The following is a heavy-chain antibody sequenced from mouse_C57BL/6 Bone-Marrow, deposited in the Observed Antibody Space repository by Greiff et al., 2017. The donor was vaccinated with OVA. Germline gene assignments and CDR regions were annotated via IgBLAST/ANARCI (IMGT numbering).Heavy chain of an antibody. CDR2: ISYDGSN. CDR1: GYSITSGYY. Sequence: EVKLEESGPGLVKPSPSLSLTCSVTGYSITSGYYCNWIRQSPGNKLEWMGYISYDGSNNYNPSLKNRTSITRDTSKNQFFLKLNSVTTEDTATYYCARGHLLLRIGFAYWGQGTLVTVSA. J-gene: IGHJ3*01. CDR3: ARGHLLLRIGFAY. D-gene: IGHD1-1*01. V-gene: IGHV3-6*01.